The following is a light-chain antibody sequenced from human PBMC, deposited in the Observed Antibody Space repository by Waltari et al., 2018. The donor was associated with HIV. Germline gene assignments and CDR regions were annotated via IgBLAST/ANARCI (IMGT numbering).Light chain of an antibody. Sequence: QSVLTQPPSASGTPGQRVTISCSGSSSYIGRNTVNWYQHLPGTAPKLLIYTYNQRPSGVPDRFSGSRSGTTASLAISGLQSEDEADYYCASWDDSLSAWVFGGGTKLTVL. CDR3: ASWDDSLSAWV. CDR1: SSYIGRNT. CDR2: TYN. J-gene: IGLJ3*02. V-gene: IGLV1-44*01.